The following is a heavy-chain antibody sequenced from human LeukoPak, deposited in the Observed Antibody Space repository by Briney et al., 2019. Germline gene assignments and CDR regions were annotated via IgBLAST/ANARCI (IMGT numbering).Heavy chain of an antibody. Sequence: GGSLRLACEVSGFTFSDYTMTWVRQAPGKGLEWVSYISTSSSTIYYADSVKGRFTISRDNTKNSLYLQMDSLRAEDTAVYYCARIPSGYTLGYGYYYYYMDVWGKGATVTVSS. D-gene: IGHD5-12*01. CDR3: ARIPSGYTLGYGYYYYYMDV. CDR1: GFTFSDYT. CDR2: ISTSSSTI. V-gene: IGHV3-48*04. J-gene: IGHJ6*03.